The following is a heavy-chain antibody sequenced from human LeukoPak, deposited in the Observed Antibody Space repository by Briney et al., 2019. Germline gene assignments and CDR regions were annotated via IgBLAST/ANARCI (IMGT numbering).Heavy chain of an antibody. J-gene: IGHJ6*02. D-gene: IGHD5/OR15-5a*01. CDR2: ISHDGII. V-gene: IGHV3-74*01. Sequence: GGSLRLSCETAGFTFSSYVMHWVRRTPGKGLVWVSRISHDGIISYADSVKGRFTISRDNAKNTLTLQMNSLRVEDTAVYYCASHQRTLYSIVSASYYYYGMDVWGQGTTVTVSS. CDR3: ASHQRTLYSIVSASYYYYGMDV. CDR1: GFTFSSYV.